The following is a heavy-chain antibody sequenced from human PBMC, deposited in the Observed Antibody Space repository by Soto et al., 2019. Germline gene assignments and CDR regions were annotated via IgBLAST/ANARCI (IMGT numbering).Heavy chain of an antibody. CDR2: IYPGDSEY. CDR1: GYSFTSYW. V-gene: IGHV5-51*01. D-gene: IGHD1-7*01. J-gene: IGHJ5*02. CDR3: ARGLPAARNYDR. Sequence: PGESLKISCKGSGYSFTSYWIAWVRQVPGKGLEWMGIIYPGDSEYRYSPSFQGQVTITADKSISTAYLQWNSLKASDTAMYYCARGLPAARNYDRWGQGTLVTVSS.